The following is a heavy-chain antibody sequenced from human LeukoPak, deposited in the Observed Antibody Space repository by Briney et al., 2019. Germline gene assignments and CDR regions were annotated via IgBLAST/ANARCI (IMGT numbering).Heavy chain of an antibody. CDR2: ISAYNGNT. Sequence: ASVKVSCKASGYTFTGYYMHWVRQAPGQGLEWMGWISAYNGNTNYAQKLQGRVTMTTDTSTSTAYMELRSLRSDDTAVYYCVSSPRNYPTPYIWGQGTMVTVSS. CDR1: GYTFTGYY. D-gene: IGHD1-7*01. J-gene: IGHJ3*02. V-gene: IGHV1-18*04. CDR3: VSSPRNYPTPYI.